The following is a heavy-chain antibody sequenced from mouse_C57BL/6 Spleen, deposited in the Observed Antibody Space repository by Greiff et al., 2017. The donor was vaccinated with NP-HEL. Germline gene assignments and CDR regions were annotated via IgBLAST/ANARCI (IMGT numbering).Heavy chain of an antibody. J-gene: IGHJ4*01. D-gene: IGHD2-2*01. CDR1: GFTFTDYY. CDR2: IRNKANGYTT. Sequence: EVKLVESGGGLVQPGGSLSLSCAASGFTFTDYYMSWVRQPPGKALEWLGFIRNKANGYTTEYSASVKGRFTISRDNSQSILYLQMNDLRAEDSATYYCARSLFYGDDRHYCAMDYWGQGTSVTVSS. CDR3: ARSLFYGDDRHYCAMDY. V-gene: IGHV7-3*01.